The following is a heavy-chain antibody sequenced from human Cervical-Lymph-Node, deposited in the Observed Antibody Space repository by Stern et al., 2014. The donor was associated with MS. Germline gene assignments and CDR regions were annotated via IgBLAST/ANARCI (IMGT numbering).Heavy chain of an antibody. CDR2: IYYSGST. CDR1: GGSISSYY. Sequence: QLQLQESGPGLVKPSETLSLTCTVSGGSISSYYWSWILQPPVKGLEWIGYIYYSGSTNDNPSRKSRVTISVDTSKNQFSLKLSSVTAADTAVYYCARGATQAFDPWGQGTLVTVSS. V-gene: IGHV4-59*01. CDR3: ARGATQAFDP. J-gene: IGHJ5*02.